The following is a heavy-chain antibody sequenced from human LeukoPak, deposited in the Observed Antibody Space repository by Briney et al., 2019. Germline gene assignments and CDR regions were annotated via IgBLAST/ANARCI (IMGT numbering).Heavy chain of an antibody. CDR2: IYTSGST. CDR1: GGSISSYY. V-gene: IGHV4-4*07. D-gene: IGHD3-22*01. Sequence: SETLSLTCTVSGGSISSYYWSWIRQPAGKGLKWIGRIYTSGSTNYNPSLKSRVTMSVDTSKNQFSLKLSSVTAADTAVYYCARDTGYDSSGYQYYFDYWGQGTLVTVSS. J-gene: IGHJ4*02. CDR3: ARDTGYDSSGYQYYFDY.